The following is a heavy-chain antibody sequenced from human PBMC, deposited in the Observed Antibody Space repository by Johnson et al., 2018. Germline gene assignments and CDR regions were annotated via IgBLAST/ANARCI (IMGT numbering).Heavy chain of an antibody. V-gene: IGHV3-30-3*01. Sequence: QVQLQESGGGVVQPGRSLRLSCAASGFTFSSYAMHWVRQAPGKGLEWVAVISYDGSNKYYADSVQGRFTISRDKSKNTLYLQMNSLRAEDTALYYCAKDIRDVVGATQAFDIWGQGTMVTVSS. D-gene: IGHD1-26*01. CDR1: GFTFSSYA. CDR3: AKDIRDVVGATQAFDI. J-gene: IGHJ3*02. CDR2: ISYDGSNK.